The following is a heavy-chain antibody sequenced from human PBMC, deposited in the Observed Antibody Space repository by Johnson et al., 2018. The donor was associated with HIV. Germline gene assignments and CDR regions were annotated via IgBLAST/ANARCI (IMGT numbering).Heavy chain of an antibody. Sequence: VQLVESGGGLVQPGGSLRLSCAASGFTVSSNYMSWVRQAPGKGLEWVYVIYSGGSTYYADSVQARSTISRDNSKNTLYLQMNSLRAEDTAVYYCARDCRLSGSTSCHDAFDIWGQGTMVTVSS. V-gene: IGHV3-66*01. J-gene: IGHJ3*02. CDR3: ARDCRLSGSTSCHDAFDI. D-gene: IGHD2-2*01. CDR2: IYSGGST. CDR1: GFTVSSNY.